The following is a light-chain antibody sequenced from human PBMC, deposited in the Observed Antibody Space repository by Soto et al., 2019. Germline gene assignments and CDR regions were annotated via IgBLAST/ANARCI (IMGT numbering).Light chain of an antibody. V-gene: IGKV1-39*01. CDR2: AAS. CDR1: QSISSY. J-gene: IGKJ1*01. CDR3: QQSYSTPRT. Sequence: DIQMTQSPSSLSASVGDRVTITCRASQSISSYLNWYQQKPGKAPKLLIYAASSLQSGVPSRFSGSVSGTDFTLTISSLQPEDFATYYCQQSYSTPRTFGQGTRWIS.